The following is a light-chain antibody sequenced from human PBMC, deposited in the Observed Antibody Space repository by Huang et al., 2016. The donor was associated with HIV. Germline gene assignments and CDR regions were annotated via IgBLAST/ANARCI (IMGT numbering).Light chain of an antibody. CDR1: QTISKS. J-gene: IGKJ1*01. V-gene: IGKV1-39*01. CDR3: QQSDNIPRK. Sequence: DIQMTQSPSSLSASVGDRVTISCRASQTISKSLNWYQQKPGKAPKLLIFAASNSQTGVPSRFSGSGSGTDFTITISYLQPEDSATYYCQQSDNIPRKFGQGTRLEIK. CDR2: AAS.